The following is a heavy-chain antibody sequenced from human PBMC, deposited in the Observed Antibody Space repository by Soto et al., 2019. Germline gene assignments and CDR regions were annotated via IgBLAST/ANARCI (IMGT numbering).Heavy chain of an antibody. CDR1: SFTFSNAW. J-gene: IGHJ5*02. CDR3: TTNGSNWGA. CDR2: IKSKTDGWTI. V-gene: IGHV3-15*07. D-gene: IGHD6-13*01. Sequence: EVQLVESGGGLVKPGGSLRLSCAASSFTFSNAWMNWVRQAPGKGLEWVGRIKSKTDGWTIDYAAPVKGRFTISRDDSKNTLFMQMNSLKTEDTSMYCGTTNGSNWGAWGQGTLVTVSS.